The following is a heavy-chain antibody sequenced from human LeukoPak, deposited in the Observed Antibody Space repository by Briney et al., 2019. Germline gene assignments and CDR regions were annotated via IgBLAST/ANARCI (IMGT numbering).Heavy chain of an antibody. CDR1: GGSFSGYY. D-gene: IGHD5-12*01. V-gene: IGHV4-34*01. Sequence: PSETLSLTCAVYGGSFSGYYWSWIRQPPGKGLEWIGEINHSGSTNYNPSLKSRLIISVDTSKNQFSLKLRSVTAVDTAVYYCARRGGHETYHFDYWGRGTLVTVSS. J-gene: IGHJ4*02. CDR3: ARRGGHETYHFDY. CDR2: INHSGST.